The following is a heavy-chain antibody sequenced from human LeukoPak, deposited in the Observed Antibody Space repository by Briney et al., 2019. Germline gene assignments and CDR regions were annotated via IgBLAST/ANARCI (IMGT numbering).Heavy chain of an antibody. CDR3: AKPAISSRGWYYDY. D-gene: IGHD6-19*01. Sequence: GGSLRLSCAASGFTFSNYAMSWVRQAPGKGLEWVSAINDSGGSTYYADSVKGRFTISRGNSKNTLYLQMNSLRAEDTAVYYCAKPAISSRGWYYDYWGQGTLVTVSS. CDR1: GFTFSNYA. V-gene: IGHV3-23*01. J-gene: IGHJ4*02. CDR2: INDSGGST.